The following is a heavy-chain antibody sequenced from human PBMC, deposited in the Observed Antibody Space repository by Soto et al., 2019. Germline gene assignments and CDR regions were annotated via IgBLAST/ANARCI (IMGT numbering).Heavy chain of an antibody. D-gene: IGHD5-12*01. V-gene: IGHV3-48*01. Sequence: GGSLRLSCAASGFNFSSYSMNWVRQAPGKGLEWVSYISSSSSTIYYADSVKGRFTISRDNAKNSLYLQMNSLRAEDTAVYYCARDSLSGFNDYWGQGTLVTVSS. J-gene: IGHJ4*02. CDR2: ISSSSSTI. CDR1: GFNFSSYS. CDR3: ARDSLSGFNDY.